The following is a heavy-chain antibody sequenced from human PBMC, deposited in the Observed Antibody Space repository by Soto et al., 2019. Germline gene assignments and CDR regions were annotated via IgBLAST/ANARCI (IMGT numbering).Heavy chain of an antibody. CDR2: IWYDGSNK. CDR3: ARGRVATIGALSDFDY. V-gene: IGHV3-33*01. CDR1: GFTFSSYG. D-gene: IGHD5-12*01. J-gene: IGHJ4*02. Sequence: HPGGSLRLSCAVSGFTFSSYGMHWVRQAPGKGLEWVAVIWYDGSNKYYADSVKGRFTISRDNSKNTLYLQMNSLRAEDTAVYYCARGRVATIGALSDFDYWGQGTLVTVSS.